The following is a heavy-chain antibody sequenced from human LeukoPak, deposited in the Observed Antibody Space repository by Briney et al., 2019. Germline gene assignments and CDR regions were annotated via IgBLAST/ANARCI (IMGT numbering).Heavy chain of an antibody. CDR3: ARCVMGYSGYDLDY. J-gene: IGHJ4*02. CDR2: IYTDGNT. Sequence: GGSLRLSCAASGFTVSSNYMTWVRQAPGKGLEWVSVIYTDGNTYYADSVKGRFTISRDNSKNTLYLQMNSLRADDTAVYYCARCVMGYSGYDLDYWGQGTPVTVSS. CDR1: GFTVSSNY. V-gene: IGHV3-66*01. D-gene: IGHD5-12*01.